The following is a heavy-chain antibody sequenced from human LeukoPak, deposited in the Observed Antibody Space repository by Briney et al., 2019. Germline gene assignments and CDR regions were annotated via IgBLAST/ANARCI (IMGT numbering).Heavy chain of an antibody. D-gene: IGHD1-7*01. Sequence: PGGSLRLSCAASGFTFSNYWTSWVRQAPGKGLEWVANIKQDGSETYYVDSMKGRFTISRDNAKNSLYPQMNSLRAEDTAVYYCALYNWNSKGDFDYWGQGTLVTVSS. CDR1: GFTFSNYW. CDR2: IKQDGSET. CDR3: ALYNWNSKGDFDY. J-gene: IGHJ4*02. V-gene: IGHV3-7*05.